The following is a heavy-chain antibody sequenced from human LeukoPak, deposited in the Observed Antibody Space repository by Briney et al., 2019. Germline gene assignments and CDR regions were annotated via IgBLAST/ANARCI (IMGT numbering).Heavy chain of an antibody. V-gene: IGHV3-23*01. CDR3: AKPRTTGLGWAQFDY. CDR1: GFTFSSFA. Sequence: GSLRLSCAASGFTFSSFAMTWVRQAPGKGLEWVSGFDGNGPNTYYADSVKGRWTISRDNSRNTLYLEMNSLRPEDTAIYYCAKPRTTGLGWAQFDYWGQGSLVTVSS. D-gene: IGHD2-8*02. J-gene: IGHJ4*02. CDR2: FDGNGPNT.